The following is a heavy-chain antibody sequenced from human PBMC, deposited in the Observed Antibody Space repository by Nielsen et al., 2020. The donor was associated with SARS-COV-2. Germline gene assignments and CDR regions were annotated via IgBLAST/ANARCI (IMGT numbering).Heavy chain of an antibody. J-gene: IGHJ4*02. CDR1: GFTFSSYW. CDR2: ITSEGTNT. V-gene: IGHV3-74*03. Sequence: GGSLRLSCAASGFTFSSYWMHWVRQVPGKGLVWVSHITSEGTNTMDADSVRGRFTVSRDNAKNTLYLQMNSLRAEDTAVYYCARDANIGASGKLFDYWGQGTLVTVSA. D-gene: IGHD6-13*01. CDR3: ARDANIGASGKLFDY.